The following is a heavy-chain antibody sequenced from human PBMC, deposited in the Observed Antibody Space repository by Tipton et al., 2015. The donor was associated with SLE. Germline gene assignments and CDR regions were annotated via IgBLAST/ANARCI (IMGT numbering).Heavy chain of an antibody. J-gene: IGHJ4*02. Sequence: TLSLTCAVSGDSVSNEFYSWGWVRQPAGKGLEWIGRIHVTGTSTYNPSLKSRVTLSLDTSKNQFSLNLNSVTAADTAVFYCARGVAAEYYFDYWGQGILVTVSS. V-gene: IGHV4-61*02. D-gene: IGHD2-15*01. CDR2: IHVTGTS. CDR3: ARGVAAEYYFDY. CDR1: GDSVSNEFYS.